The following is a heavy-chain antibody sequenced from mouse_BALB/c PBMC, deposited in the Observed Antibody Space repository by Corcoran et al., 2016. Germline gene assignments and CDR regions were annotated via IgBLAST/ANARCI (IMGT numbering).Heavy chain of an antibody. D-gene: IGHD2-3*01. CDR2: IYWDDDK. V-gene: IGHV8-12*01. CDR3: ARRADGYVEGFAY. Sequence: QVTLKESGPGILQPSQTLSLTCSFSGFSLSTSGMGVSWIRQPSGKGLEWLAHIYWDDDKRYNPSLKSRLTISKDTSSNQVFLKITSVDTADTATYYCARRADGYVEGFAYWGQGTLVTVSA. J-gene: IGHJ3*01. CDR1: GFSLSTSGMG.